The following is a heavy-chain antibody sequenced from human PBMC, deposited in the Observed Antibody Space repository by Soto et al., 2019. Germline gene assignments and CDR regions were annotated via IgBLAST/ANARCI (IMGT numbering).Heavy chain of an antibody. CDR2: IKQDGNEK. CDR1: GFTFGNYW. CDR3: ASAPFGVAIVSHGFDS. Sequence: DVQLVESGGGLVQPGGSLRLSCAASGFTFGNYWMTWVRQAPGKGLEWVAIIKQDGNEKFYVDSVKGRFTISRDNAKNSLYLQMNSLRAEDTAVYYCASAPFGVAIVSHGFDSWGQGTLVTVSS. D-gene: IGHD3-3*01. J-gene: IGHJ5*01. V-gene: IGHV3-7*01.